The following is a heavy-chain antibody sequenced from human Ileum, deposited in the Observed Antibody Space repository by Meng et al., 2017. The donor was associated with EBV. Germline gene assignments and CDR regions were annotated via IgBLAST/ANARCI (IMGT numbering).Heavy chain of an antibody. V-gene: IGHV3-30*03. CDR1: GFSVSGFCFSHYD. J-gene: IGHJ5*02. CDR3: ARDENGRFDP. CDR2: MQFNERDI. Sequence: ASGGGGAAPGTFLSLSCTASGFSVSGFCFSHYDLFWVRRAPGKGPGWVAIMQFNERDIYYANSVQARFAISREDSKNTLYLQMHSPGVEDTAVYYCARDENGRFDPWGQGTLVTVSS.